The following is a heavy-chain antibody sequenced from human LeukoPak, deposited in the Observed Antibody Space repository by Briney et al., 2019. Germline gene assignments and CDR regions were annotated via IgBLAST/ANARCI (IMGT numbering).Heavy chain of an antibody. CDR2: INPSGGST. CDR3: ARLRWQNNWFDP. V-gene: IGHV1-46*01. Sequence: GASVTVSCTASGYTFTSYYMHWVRQAPGQGLEWMGIINPSGGSTSYAQKFQGRVTMTRDTSTSTVYMELSSLRSEDTAVYYCARLRWQNNWFDPWGQGTLVTVSS. J-gene: IGHJ5*02. CDR1: GYTFTSYY. D-gene: IGHD4-17*01.